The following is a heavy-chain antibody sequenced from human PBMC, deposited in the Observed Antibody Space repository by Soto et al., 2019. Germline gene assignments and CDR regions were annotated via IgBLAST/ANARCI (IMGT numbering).Heavy chain of an antibody. CDR1: GFTFSSYE. CDR2: ISSSGSTI. D-gene: IGHD3-9*01. V-gene: IGHV3-48*03. Sequence: GGSLRLSCAASGFTFSSYEMNWVRQAPGKGLEWVSYISSSGSTIYYADSVKGRFTISRDNAKNSLYLQMNSLRAEDTAVYYCARGLTGHDAFDIWGQGTRVTVSS. CDR3: ARGLTGHDAFDI. J-gene: IGHJ3*02.